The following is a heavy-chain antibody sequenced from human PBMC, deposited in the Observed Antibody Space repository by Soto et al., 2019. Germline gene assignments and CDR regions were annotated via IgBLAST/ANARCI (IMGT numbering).Heavy chain of an antibody. CDR3: ARGRAARPVSYYYYYGMDV. Sequence: SETLSLTCAFCGGSISSGGYCWSWIPQQAGKGLEWIGYIYYSGSTNYNPSLKSRVTISVDTSKNQFSLKLSSVTAADTAVYYCARGRAARPVSYYYYYGMDVWGQGTTVTVSS. D-gene: IGHD6-6*01. CDR2: IYYSGST. CDR1: GGSISSGGYC. V-gene: IGHV4-61*08. J-gene: IGHJ6*02.